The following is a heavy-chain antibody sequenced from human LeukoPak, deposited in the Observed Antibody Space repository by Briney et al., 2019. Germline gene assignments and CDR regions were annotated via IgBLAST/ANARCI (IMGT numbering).Heavy chain of an antibody. CDR3: ATGGYQLLRFDY. Sequence: ASVKVSCKVSGYAFTDYYMHWVQQAPGKGLEWMGLVDPEDGETIYAEKFQGRVTITADTSTDTAYMEPSSLRSEDTAVYYCATGGYQLLRFDYWGQGTLVTVSS. V-gene: IGHV1-69-2*01. CDR2: VDPEDGET. J-gene: IGHJ4*02. D-gene: IGHD2-2*01. CDR1: GYAFTDYY.